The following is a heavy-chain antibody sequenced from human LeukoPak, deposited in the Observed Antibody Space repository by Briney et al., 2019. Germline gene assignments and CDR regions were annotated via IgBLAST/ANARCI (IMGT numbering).Heavy chain of an antibody. CDR2: MSAYNGKT. Sequence: WASVSVSCTASGYSFTSYAFNWVRQAPGQGLEWMGWMSAYNGKTNYAHSLQGRVTVTADTSTSTAYMELRSLRSEDTAVYYCARGMGYSYGHPQGAFDIWGQGTMVTVSS. D-gene: IGHD5-18*01. J-gene: IGHJ3*02. V-gene: IGHV1-18*01. CDR3: ARGMGYSYGHPQGAFDI. CDR1: GYSFTSYA.